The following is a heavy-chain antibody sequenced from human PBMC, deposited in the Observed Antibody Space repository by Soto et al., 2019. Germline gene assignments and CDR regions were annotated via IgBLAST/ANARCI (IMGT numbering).Heavy chain of an antibody. D-gene: IGHD4-4*01. CDR2: IIPIFGTA. CDR1: GGTFSSYA. CDR3: ARYDYSNYVRGNRLDY. J-gene: IGHJ4*02. V-gene: IGHV1-69*13. Sequence: ASVKVSCKASGGTFSSYAISWVRQAPGQGLEWMGGIIPIFGTANYAQKFQGRVTITADESTSTAYMELSSLRSEDTAVYYCARYDYSNYVRGNRLDYWGQGTLVTVSS.